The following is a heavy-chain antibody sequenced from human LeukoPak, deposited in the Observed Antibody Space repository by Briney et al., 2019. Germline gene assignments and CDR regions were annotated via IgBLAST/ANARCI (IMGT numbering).Heavy chain of an antibody. CDR1: GYTFTSYA. CDR2: INAGNGDT. D-gene: IGHD3-10*01. Sequence: VASVKASCKASGYTFTSYATHWVRQAPGQRPEWMGWINAGNGDTKYSQKFQGRVTITRDTSASTAYMELRSLRSDDTAVYYCARDSSYGSGSYYGMDVWGQGTTVTVSS. V-gene: IGHV1-3*01. J-gene: IGHJ6*02. CDR3: ARDSSYGSGSYYGMDV.